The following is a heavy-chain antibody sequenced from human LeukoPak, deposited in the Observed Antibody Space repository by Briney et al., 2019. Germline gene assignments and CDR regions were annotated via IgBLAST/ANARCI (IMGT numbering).Heavy chain of an antibody. CDR3: AREAAY. J-gene: IGHJ4*02. V-gene: IGHV3-7*03. CDR2: IKGDGSEK. CDR1: GFTFSYYW. Sequence: GGSLRLFCATSGFTFSYYWMTWLRPAPGRGLEWLANIKGDGSEKNYVASMKGRFTISRDNVNNSLYLQLNNLRVEDTAMYYCAREAAYWGQGTRVTVSS. D-gene: IGHD6-25*01.